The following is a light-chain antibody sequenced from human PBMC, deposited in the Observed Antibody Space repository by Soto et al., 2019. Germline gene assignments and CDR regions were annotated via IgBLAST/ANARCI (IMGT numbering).Light chain of an antibody. CDR2: DVT. CDR3: CSFAGSYSYV. V-gene: IGLV2-11*01. CDR1: SSDVGRYDY. J-gene: IGLJ1*01. Sequence: QSALTQPRSVSASPGQSVTISCTGTSSDVGRYDYVSWYQQHPGKAPKLIVYDVTERPSGVPDRFSGSKSGNTASLTISGLQAEDEADYSCCSFAGSYSYVFGTGTKLTVL.